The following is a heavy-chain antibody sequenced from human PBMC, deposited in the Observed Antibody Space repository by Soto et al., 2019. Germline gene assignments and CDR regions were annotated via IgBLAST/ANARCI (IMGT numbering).Heavy chain of an antibody. V-gene: IGHV4-4*02. CDR2: IDQNGIT. J-gene: IGHJ6*02. CDR3: ARLNRDYYYYGMDV. Sequence: SETLSLTCAVSGDPISSSKWWTWVRQTPGKGLEWIGEIDQNGITNYNPSLESRVTILKDNSKNQLSLKLTSVTAVDSAVYYCARLNRDYYYYGMDVWGQGATVTVSS. CDR1: GDPISSSKW.